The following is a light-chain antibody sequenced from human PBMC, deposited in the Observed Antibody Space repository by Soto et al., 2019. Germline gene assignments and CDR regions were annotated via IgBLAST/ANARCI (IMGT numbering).Light chain of an antibody. Sequence: EIVLTQSPGTLSLSPGERATLSCRASQSVSSSYLAWYQQKPGQAPRLLIYGASTRATGIPARFSGSGSGTEFTLTISSLEPEDFAVYYCQQRTNWRITFGQGTRLEIK. V-gene: IGKV3D-20*02. CDR3: QQRTNWRIT. J-gene: IGKJ5*01. CDR1: QSVSSSY. CDR2: GAS.